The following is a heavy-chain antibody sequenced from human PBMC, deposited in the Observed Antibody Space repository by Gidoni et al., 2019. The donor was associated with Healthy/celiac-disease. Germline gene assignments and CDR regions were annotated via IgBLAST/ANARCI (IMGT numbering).Heavy chain of an antibody. CDR3: ARDGPVTTSDWFDP. V-gene: IGHV3-48*01. CDR2: IGSSSSTI. CDR1: GCTFRSYS. Sequence: EVQLVESGGGLVQPGGSLRLSCAASGCTFRSYSMNWVRPAPGKGLEWVSYIGSSSSTIYSADSVKGRFTISRDNAKNSLYLQMNSLRAEDTAVYYCARDGPVTTSDWFDPWGQGTLVTVSS. J-gene: IGHJ5*02. D-gene: IGHD4-17*01.